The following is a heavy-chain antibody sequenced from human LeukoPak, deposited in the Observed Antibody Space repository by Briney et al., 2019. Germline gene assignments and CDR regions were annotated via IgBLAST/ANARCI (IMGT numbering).Heavy chain of an antibody. CDR3: ATYRQVLLPFES. V-gene: IGHV3-21*04. CDR2: ISSSSSYI. J-gene: IGHJ4*02. CDR1: GLTFSSYS. D-gene: IGHD2-8*02. Sequence: GGSLRLSCAASGLTFSSYSMNWVRQAPGKGLEWVSSISSSSSYIYYADSVKGRFTISRDNSKNTLYLQMSSLRAEDTAVYYCATYRQVLLPFESWGQGTLVTVSS.